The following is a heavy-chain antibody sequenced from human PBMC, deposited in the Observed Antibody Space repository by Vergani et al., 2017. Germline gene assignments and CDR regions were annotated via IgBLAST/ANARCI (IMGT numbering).Heavy chain of an antibody. CDR1: GGSFSGYY. J-gene: IGHJ3*02. CDR2: IYTSGST. Sequence: QVQLQQWGAGLLKPSETLSLTCAVYGGSFSGYYWSWIRQPAGKGLEWIGRIYTSGSTNYNPSLKSRVTISVDTSKNQFSLKLSSVTAADTAVYYCARGDYYDSSGYYYVARAFDIWGQGTMVTVSS. V-gene: IGHV4-59*10. CDR3: ARGDYYDSSGYYYVARAFDI. D-gene: IGHD3-22*01.